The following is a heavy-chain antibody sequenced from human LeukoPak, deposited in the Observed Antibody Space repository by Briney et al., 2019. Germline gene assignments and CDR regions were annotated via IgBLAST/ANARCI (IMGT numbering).Heavy chain of an antibody. D-gene: IGHD3-10*01. CDR2: ISSSSSYI. CDR3: ARDVRFRENSYMDV. Sequence: GGSLRLSCAASGFTFSSYSMNWVRQAPGNGLEWISSISSSSSYIDYADPGRGRFTMAKDTGKNSLELQRKRPRAEAAAVCSSARDVRFRENSYMDVWGKGTTVTVSS. CDR1: GFTFSSYS. V-gene: IGHV3-21*01. J-gene: IGHJ6*03.